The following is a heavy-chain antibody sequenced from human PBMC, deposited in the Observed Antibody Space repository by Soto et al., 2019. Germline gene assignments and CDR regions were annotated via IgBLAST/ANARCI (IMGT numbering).Heavy chain of an antibody. CDR3: VTGGGAYSSSSFWFDL. Sequence: GCLRRACAASGCPFRTYAMHWVRQAPGKGLEYVAAISNNGGSTYSSDSVKGRITISRDNSKNTLYLQMTSLRVEDTAIYYCVTGGGAYSSSSFWFDLWGQGTLVTVSS. D-gene: IGHD6-6*01. V-gene: IGHV3-64D*06. CDR2: ISNNGGST. J-gene: IGHJ5*02. CDR1: GCPFRTYA.